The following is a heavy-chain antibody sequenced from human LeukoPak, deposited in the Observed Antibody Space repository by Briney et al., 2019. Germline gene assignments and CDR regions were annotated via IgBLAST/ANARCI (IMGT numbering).Heavy chain of an antibody. CDR2: ISGSGGST. Sequence: GGSLRLSCAASGFTVSSNYMSWVRQAPGKGLEGVSAISGSGGSTYYADSVKGRFTISRDNSKNSLYLQMNSLRAEDTAVYHCAMRGDILVIPATYMFDYWGQGTLVTVSS. V-gene: IGHV3-23*01. D-gene: IGHD2-2*01. CDR1: GFTVSSNY. CDR3: AMRGDILVIPATYMFDY. J-gene: IGHJ4*02.